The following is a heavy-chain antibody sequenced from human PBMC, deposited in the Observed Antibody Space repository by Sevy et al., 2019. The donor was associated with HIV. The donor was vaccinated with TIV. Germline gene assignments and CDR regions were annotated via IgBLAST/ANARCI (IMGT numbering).Heavy chain of an antibody. Sequence: GGSLRLSCAASGFTFSTYAMTWVRQAPGKGLEWVSAITYSGVNTYYADSVKGRFTISRDNSKNKLYLQMNSLRAEDTAVYYCAKDRVSGTYYTGDFDYWGQGTLVTVSS. V-gene: IGHV3-23*01. CDR2: ITYSGVNT. CDR1: GFTFSTYA. CDR3: AKDRVSGTYYTGDFDY. D-gene: IGHD3-10*01. J-gene: IGHJ4*02.